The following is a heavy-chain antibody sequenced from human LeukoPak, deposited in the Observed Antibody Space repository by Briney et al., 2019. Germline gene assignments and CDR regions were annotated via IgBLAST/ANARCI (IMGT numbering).Heavy chain of an antibody. D-gene: IGHD5-18*01. CDR3: AKTDTAMIRSHYFDY. J-gene: IGHJ4*02. CDR2: ILYDGSKK. Sequence: GGSLRLSCAASGFTFSSYGMHWVRQAPGKGLEWVAVILYDGSKKHYADSVKGRFTISRDNSKSTLYLQMNSLRTEDTAVYYCAKTDTAMIRSHYFDYWGQGTLVTVSS. V-gene: IGHV3-30*18. CDR1: GFTFSSYG.